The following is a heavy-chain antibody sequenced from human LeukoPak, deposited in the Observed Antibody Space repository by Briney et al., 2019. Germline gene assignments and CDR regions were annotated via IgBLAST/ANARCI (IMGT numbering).Heavy chain of an antibody. D-gene: IGHD2-15*01. CDR1: GGSFSGYY. CDR2: IYYSGST. Sequence: SETLSLTCAVYGGSFSGYYWSWIRQPPGKGLEWIGSIYYSGSTYYNPSLKIRVTMSVDTSKNQFSLKLSSVTAADTAVYYCARGRYCSADICSGGDAFDIWGQGTMVSVSS. J-gene: IGHJ3*02. CDR3: ARGRYCSADICSGGDAFDI. V-gene: IGHV4-34*01.